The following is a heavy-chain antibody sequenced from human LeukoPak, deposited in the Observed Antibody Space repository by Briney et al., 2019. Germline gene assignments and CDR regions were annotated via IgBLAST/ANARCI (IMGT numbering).Heavy chain of an antibody. J-gene: IGHJ1*01. CDR1: GGSISSYY. CDR2: IYYSGST. Sequence: SETLCLTCTVSGGSISSYYWSWIRQPPGKGLEWIGYIYYSGSTNYNPSLKSRVTISVDTSKNQFSLKLSSVTAADTAVYYCARAAFSEYSSSLHFQHWGQGTLVTVSS. D-gene: IGHD6-6*01. CDR3: ARAAFSEYSSSLHFQH. V-gene: IGHV4-59*01.